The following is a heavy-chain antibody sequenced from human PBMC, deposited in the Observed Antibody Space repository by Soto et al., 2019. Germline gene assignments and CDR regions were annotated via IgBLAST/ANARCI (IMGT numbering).Heavy chain of an antibody. D-gene: IGHD3-16*02. CDR3: ARVLKNDYIWGSYRPTDAFDI. CDR1: GFTFSSYG. V-gene: IGHV3-33*01. J-gene: IGHJ3*02. CDR2: IWYDGSNK. Sequence: PGGSLRLSCAAFGFTFSSYGMHWVRQAPGKGLEWVAVIWYDGSNKYYADSVKGRFTISRDNSKNTLYLQMNSLRAEDTAVYYCARVLKNDYIWGSYRPTDAFDIWGQGTMVTVSS.